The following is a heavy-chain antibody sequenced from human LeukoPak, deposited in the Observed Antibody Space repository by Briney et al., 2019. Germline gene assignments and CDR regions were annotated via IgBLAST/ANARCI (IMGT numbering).Heavy chain of an antibody. CDR1: GYTFTSYA. D-gene: IGHD2-21*02. V-gene: IGHV1-3*01. Sequence: ASVKVSCKASGYTFTSYAMHWVRQAPGQRLEWMGWINAGNGNTKYSQKFQGRVTITRDTSASTAYMELSSLRSEDTAVYYCARDNRAYCGGDCYTIDYWGQGTLVTVSS. J-gene: IGHJ4*02. CDR2: INAGNGNT. CDR3: ARDNRAYCGGDCYTIDY.